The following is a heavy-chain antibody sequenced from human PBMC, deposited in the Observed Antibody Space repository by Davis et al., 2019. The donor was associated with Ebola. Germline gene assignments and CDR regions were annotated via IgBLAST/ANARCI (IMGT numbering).Heavy chain of an antibody. Sequence: GGSLRLSCAASGFAFSNYWMSWVRQAPGKGLEWVANIKQDGSEKYYVDSVRGRFTISRDNAKNSLFLQVNSLRAEDMALYYCARAGNYASPHHFDYWGQGTLVTVSS. V-gene: IGHV3-7*01. CDR2: IKQDGSEK. CDR3: ARAGNYASPHHFDY. CDR1: GFAFSNYW. D-gene: IGHD1-7*01. J-gene: IGHJ4*02.